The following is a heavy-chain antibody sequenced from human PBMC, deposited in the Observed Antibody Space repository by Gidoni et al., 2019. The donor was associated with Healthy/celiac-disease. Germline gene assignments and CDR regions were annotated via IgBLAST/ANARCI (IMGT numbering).Heavy chain of an antibody. CDR1: GYSFTCSL. CDR3: ARRHCSSTSCYDGGYYMDV. V-gene: IGHV5-51*01. D-gene: IGHD2-2*01. CDR2: IYPGDSET. Sequence: EVQLVQSGAEVKKPGESLTISCQGSGYSFTCSLIRWVRQMPGKGLERLGIIYPGDSETRYNPAFQGQATISDDKSISTAYRQWSSLKASDTAMYYCARRHCSSTSCYDGGYYMDVWGKGTTVTVSS. J-gene: IGHJ6*03.